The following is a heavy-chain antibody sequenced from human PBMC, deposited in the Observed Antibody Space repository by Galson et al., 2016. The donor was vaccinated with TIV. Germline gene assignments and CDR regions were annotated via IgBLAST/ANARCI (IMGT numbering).Heavy chain of an antibody. CDR3: ARARYGDYFDY. CDR2: IDPRSVAT. D-gene: IGHD4-17*01. V-gene: IGHV1-2*02. Sequence: SVKVSCKASGDTFTGYYVHWVRQAPGQGLEWMGWIDPRSVATNYAQKFQGRVTMTRDTSISKAHMELTRLTPDDTALYYCARARYGDYFDYLSQGTLVTVSS. J-gene: IGHJ4*02. CDR1: GDTFTGYY.